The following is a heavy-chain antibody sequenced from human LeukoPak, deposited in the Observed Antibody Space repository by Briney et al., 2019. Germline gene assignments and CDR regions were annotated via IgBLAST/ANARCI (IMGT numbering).Heavy chain of an antibody. CDR2: IYYSGST. V-gene: IGHV4-59*01. J-gene: IGHJ2*01. CDR3: AREGVPIFGVVIDWYFDL. CDR1: GGSISSYY. D-gene: IGHD3-3*01. Sequence: PSETLSLTCTVSGGSISSYYWSWIRQPPGKGLEWIGYIYYSGSTNYNPSLKSRVTISVGTSKNQFSLKLSSVTAADTAVYYCAREGVPIFGVVIDWYFDLRGRGTLVTVSS.